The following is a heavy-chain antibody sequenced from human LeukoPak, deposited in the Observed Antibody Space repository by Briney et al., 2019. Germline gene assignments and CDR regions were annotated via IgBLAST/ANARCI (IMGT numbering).Heavy chain of an antibody. CDR3: ARHDTGYCSSTSCYFVY. V-gene: IGHV4-59*05. Sequence: PSETLSLTCTVSGGSISSYYWSWIRQPPGKGLEWIGSIYYSGSTYYNPSLKSRVTISVDTSKNQFSLKLSSVTAADTAVYYCARHDTGYCSSTSCYFVYWGQGTLVTVSS. CDR2: IYYSGST. CDR1: GGSISSYY. D-gene: IGHD2-2*01. J-gene: IGHJ4*02.